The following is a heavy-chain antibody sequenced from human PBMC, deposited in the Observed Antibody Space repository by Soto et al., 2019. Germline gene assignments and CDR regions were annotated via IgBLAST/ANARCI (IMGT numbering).Heavy chain of an antibody. CDR1: GASMGSGGSY. D-gene: IGHD6-6*01. CDR2: IYYSGST. V-gene: IGHV4-31*03. Sequence: PSETLSLTCTVSGASMGSGGSYWTWIRQSPGKGLEWIGYIYYSGSTYYNPSLESRVAISLDTSRSQFSLTLHSVTAADTAIYYCARDRHNNFFDPWGQGTLVTVS. J-gene: IGHJ5*02. CDR3: ARDRHNNFFDP.